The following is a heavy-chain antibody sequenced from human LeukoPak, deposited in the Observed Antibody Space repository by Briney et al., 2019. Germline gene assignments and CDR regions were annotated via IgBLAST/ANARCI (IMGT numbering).Heavy chain of an antibody. CDR3: AELGITMIGGV. CDR2: ISSSGSTI. D-gene: IGHD3-10*02. Sequence: GGSLRLSCAASGFTFRAHGMNWVRQAPGKGLEWVSYISSSGSTIYYADSVKGRFTISRDNAKNSLYLQMNSLRAEDTAVYYCAELGITMIGGVWGKGTTVTISS. CDR1: GFTFRAHG. V-gene: IGHV3-48*04. J-gene: IGHJ6*04.